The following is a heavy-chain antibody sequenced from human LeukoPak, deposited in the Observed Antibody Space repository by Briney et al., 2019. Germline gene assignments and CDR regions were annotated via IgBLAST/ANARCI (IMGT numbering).Heavy chain of an antibody. V-gene: IGHV1-18*01. CDR1: GYTFTNYG. Sequence: ASVKVSCQASGYTFTNYGITWVRRAPGQGLEWMGWISAYNGNTNYAQKFQGRVTMTRDTSISTAYMELSRLRSDDTAVYYCAIGISTVAAAGTGYWGQGTLVTVSS. J-gene: IGHJ4*02. D-gene: IGHD6-13*01. CDR3: AIGISTVAAAGTGY. CDR2: ISAYNGNT.